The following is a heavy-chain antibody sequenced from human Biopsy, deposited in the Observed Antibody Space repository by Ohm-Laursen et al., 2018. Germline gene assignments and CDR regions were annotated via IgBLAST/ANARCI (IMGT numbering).Heavy chain of an antibody. CDR3: AKGGSSYGFGSFNIFHKYATDV. V-gene: IGHV3-9*01. J-gene: IGHJ6*02. Sequence: SLRLSCAASGFAFTSTAMHWVRQAPGKGLEWVSGISWNSYIIDYADSVKGRFTVSRGNAKKSLYLQMNTLTAADTAVYFCAKGGSSYGFGSFNIFHKYATDVRGQGTTVTVSS. D-gene: IGHD3-10*01. CDR1: GFAFTSTA. CDR2: ISWNSYII.